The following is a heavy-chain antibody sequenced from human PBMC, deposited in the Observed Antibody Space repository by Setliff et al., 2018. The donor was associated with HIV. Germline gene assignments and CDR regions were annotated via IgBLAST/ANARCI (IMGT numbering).Heavy chain of an antibody. CDR1: GYSINNIHY. CDR2: IYDGGTT. CDR3: VRRDVSFLFGQFDS. J-gene: IGHJ4*02. D-gene: IGHD3-10*02. Sequence: LSETLSLTCDVSGYSINNIHYWGWIRQPPGKGLECLGNIYDGGTTYHNPSLKGRVTISIDTSKAQFSLKLISVTAADTAVYYCVRRDVSFLFGQFDSWGQGILVTVSS. V-gene: IGHV4-38-2*01.